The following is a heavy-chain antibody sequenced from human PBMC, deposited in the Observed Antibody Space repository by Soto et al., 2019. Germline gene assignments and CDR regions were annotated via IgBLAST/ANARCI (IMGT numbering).Heavy chain of an antibody. CDR1: GYTFTSYY. J-gene: IGHJ3*02. Sequence: QVQLVQSGAEVKKPGASVKVSCKASGYTFTSYYMHWVRQAPGQGLEWMGIINPTGGSTSYAQKFQGRVTMTGDTSMSTVYMELSSRRSEDTAVYYCASYSSSGPLDAFDIWGQGTMVTVSS. D-gene: IGHD6-13*01. CDR2: INPTGGST. V-gene: IGHV1-46*01. CDR3: ASYSSSGPLDAFDI.